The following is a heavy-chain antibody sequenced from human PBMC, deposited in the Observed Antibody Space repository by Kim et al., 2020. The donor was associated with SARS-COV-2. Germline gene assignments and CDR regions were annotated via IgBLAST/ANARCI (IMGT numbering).Heavy chain of an antibody. Sequence: GGSLRLSCAASGFTFSNAWMSWVRQAPGKGLEWVGRIKSKTDGGTTDYAAPVKGRFTISRDDSKNTLYLQMNSLKTEDTAVYYCTTDETEIWFGEFSDGGAFDIWGQGTMVTVSS. V-gene: IGHV3-15*01. J-gene: IGHJ3*02. D-gene: IGHD3-10*01. CDR2: IKSKTDGGTT. CDR3: TTDETEIWFGEFSDGGAFDI. CDR1: GFTFSNAW.